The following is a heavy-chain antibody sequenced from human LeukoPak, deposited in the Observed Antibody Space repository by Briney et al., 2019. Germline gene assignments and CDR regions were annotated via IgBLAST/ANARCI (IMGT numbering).Heavy chain of an antibody. V-gene: IGHV1-18*01. CDR1: GYTFTSYG. CDR2: ISAYNGNT. CDR3: AVLLSGSFDAFDI. Sequence: ASVKVSCKASGYTFTSYGISRVRQAPGQGLEWMGWISAYNGNTNYAQKLQGRVTMTIDTSTSTAYMELRSLRSDDTAVYYCAVLLSGSFDAFDIWGQGTMVTVSS. J-gene: IGHJ3*02. D-gene: IGHD1-26*01.